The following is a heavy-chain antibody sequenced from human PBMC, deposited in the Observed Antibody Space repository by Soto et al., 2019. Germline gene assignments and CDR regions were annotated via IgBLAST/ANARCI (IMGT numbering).Heavy chain of an antibody. CDR1: GYTFTSYA. D-gene: IGHD6-6*01. V-gene: IGHV1-46*01. CDR3: AIYEYSSSSGAFDI. J-gene: IGHJ3*02. CDR2: INPSGGSK. Sequence: GASVKVSCQASGYTFTSYAMHWVRPAPGQKLEWMGMINPSGGSKRYAQKFQGRVTMTRDTSTGTVYMELSSLRSEDTAVYYCAIYEYSSSSGAFDIWGQGTMVTVSS.